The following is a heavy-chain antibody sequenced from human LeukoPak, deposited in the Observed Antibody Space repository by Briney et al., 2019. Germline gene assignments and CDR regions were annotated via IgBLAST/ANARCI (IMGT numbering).Heavy chain of an antibody. J-gene: IGHJ4*02. CDR3: ASSSARKLD. CDR2: IYTSGST. V-gene: IGHV4-61*02. CDR1: GGSISSSSYY. Sequence: SETLSLTCTVSGGSISSSSYYWGWIRQPAGKGLEWIGRIYTSGSTNYNPSLKSRVTISVDTSKNQFSLKLSSVTAADTAVYYCASSSARKLDWGQGTLVTVSS. D-gene: IGHD3-22*01.